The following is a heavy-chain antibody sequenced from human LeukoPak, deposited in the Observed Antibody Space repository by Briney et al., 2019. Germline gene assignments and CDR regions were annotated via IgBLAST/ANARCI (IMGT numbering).Heavy chain of an antibody. Sequence: SETLSLTCTVSGGSISRYYWSWIRQPPGKGLEWIGYIYYSGSTNYNPSLKSRVTISVATSKNQFSLKLSSVTAADTAVYYWARDRGQYYFDYWGQGTLVTVSS. V-gene: IGHV4-59*01. CDR3: ARDRGQYYFDY. J-gene: IGHJ4*02. CDR1: GGSISRYY. CDR2: IYYSGST.